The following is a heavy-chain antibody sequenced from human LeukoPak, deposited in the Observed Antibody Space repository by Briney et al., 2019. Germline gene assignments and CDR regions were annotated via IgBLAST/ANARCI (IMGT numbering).Heavy chain of an antibody. J-gene: IGHJ6*02. CDR3: ARALPRLRFLEWFSSGMDV. D-gene: IGHD3-3*01. CDR2: ISAHNGST. Sequence: GASVKVSCKASGYTFTSYGIIWVRQAPGQGLEWMGWISAHNGSTNYAQKLQGRVTMTTDTSTSTAYMELRSLRSDDTAVYYCARALPRLRFLEWFSSGMDVWGQGTTVTVSS. CDR1: GYTFTSYG. V-gene: IGHV1-18*04.